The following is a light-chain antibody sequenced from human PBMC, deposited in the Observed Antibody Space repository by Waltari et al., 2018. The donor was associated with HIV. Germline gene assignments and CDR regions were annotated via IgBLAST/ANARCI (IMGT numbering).Light chain of an antibody. Sequence: QSVLAQPPSVSGTPGQRVTISCSGTTSNIGTNVVNWYQQVPGMAPKLLISGNNQLPAGVPDRFSGFKSGTSASLAINGLQSEDEADYYCAAWDDTPTGHVLFGGGTKVTVL. CDR1: TSNIGTNV. J-gene: IGLJ3*02. CDR2: GNN. V-gene: IGLV1-44*01. CDR3: AAWDDTPTGHVL.